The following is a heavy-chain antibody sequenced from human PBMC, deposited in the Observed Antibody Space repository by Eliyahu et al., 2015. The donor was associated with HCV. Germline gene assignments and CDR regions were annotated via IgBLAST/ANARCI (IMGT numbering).Heavy chain of an antibody. Sequence: QVQLVESGGGVVQPGRSLRLSCAASGFPFSXYXXPWVRQAPGKGLGWVAVISYDGSNKYYADSVKGRFTISRDNSKNTLYLQMNSLRAEDTAVYYCARDTPDNPDCGGDCYESGDYWGQGTLVTVSS. V-gene: IGHV3-30*04. CDR2: ISYDGSNK. D-gene: IGHD2-21*02. CDR3: ARDTPDNPDCGGDCYESGDY. J-gene: IGHJ4*02. CDR1: GFPFSXYX.